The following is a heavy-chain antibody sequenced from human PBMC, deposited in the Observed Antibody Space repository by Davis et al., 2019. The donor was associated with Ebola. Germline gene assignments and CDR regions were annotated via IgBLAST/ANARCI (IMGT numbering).Heavy chain of an antibody. CDR3: ARRCSGGSCHTKADAFDI. Sequence: GESLKISCKGSGYNFITYWIGWVRQMPGKGLEWMGIIYPGDSDTRYSPSFQGQVTISADKSISTAYLQWSSLKASDTAMYYCARRCSGGSCHTKADAFDIWGQGTMVTVSS. J-gene: IGHJ3*02. D-gene: IGHD2-15*01. V-gene: IGHV5-51*01. CDR1: GYNFITYW. CDR2: IYPGDSDT.